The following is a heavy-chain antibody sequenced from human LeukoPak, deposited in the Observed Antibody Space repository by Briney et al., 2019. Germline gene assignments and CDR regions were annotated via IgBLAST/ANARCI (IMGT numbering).Heavy chain of an antibody. V-gene: IGHV3-30*03. CDR3: AGSSGLNWFDP. CDR1: GFTFSSYG. CDR2: ISYDGSNK. Sequence: GRSLRLSCAASGFTFSSYGMHWVRQAPGKGLEWVAVISYDGSNKYYADSVKGRFTISRDNSKSTLYLQMNSLRAEDTAVYYCAGSSGLNWFDPWGQGTLVTVSS. D-gene: IGHD5-12*01. J-gene: IGHJ5*02.